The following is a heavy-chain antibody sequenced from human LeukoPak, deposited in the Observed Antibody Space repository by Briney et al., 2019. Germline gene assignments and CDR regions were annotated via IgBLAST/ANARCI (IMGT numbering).Heavy chain of an antibody. V-gene: IGHV5-10-1*01. Sequence: GGSLQISCKGSGYSFTNYWISWVRQLPGKGVEWMGRIDPSDSYTNYSPSFQGHVTISADKSISTAYLQWSSLKASDTAMYYCARHYRYYYDSSDYYYGASGAFDIWGQGTMVTVSS. CDR3: ARHYRYYYDSSDYYYGASGAFDI. D-gene: IGHD3-22*01. CDR1: GYSFTNYW. J-gene: IGHJ3*02. CDR2: IDPSDSYT.